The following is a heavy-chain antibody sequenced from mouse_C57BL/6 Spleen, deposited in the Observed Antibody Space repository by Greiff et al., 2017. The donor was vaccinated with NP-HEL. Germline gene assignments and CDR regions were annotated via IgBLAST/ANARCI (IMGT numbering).Heavy chain of an antibody. Sequence: QVQLQQSGPELVKPGASVKLSCKASGYTFTSYDINWVKQRPGQGLEWIGWIYPRDGSTKYNEKFKGKATLTVDTSSSTANMGRHSLTSEDSAVYFCARGVLRYPFAYWGQGTLVTVSA. CDR2: IYPRDGST. V-gene: IGHV1-85*01. CDR1: GYTFTSYD. J-gene: IGHJ3*01. D-gene: IGHD1-1*01. CDR3: ARGVLRYPFAY.